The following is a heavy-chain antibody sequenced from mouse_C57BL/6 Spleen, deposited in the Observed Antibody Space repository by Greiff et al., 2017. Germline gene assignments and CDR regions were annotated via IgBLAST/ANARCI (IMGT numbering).Heavy chain of an antibody. CDR3: VRHGETDYAMDY. V-gene: IGHV10-1*01. CDR2: IRSKSNNYAT. J-gene: IGHJ4*01. CDR1: GFSFNTYA. Sequence: EVMLVESGGGLVQPKGSLKLSCAASGFSFNTYAMNWVRQAPGKGLEWVARIRSKSNNYATYYADSVKDRFTISRDDSESMLYLQMNNLKTEDTAMYYCVRHGETDYAMDYWGQGTSVTVSS. D-gene: IGHD3-2*01.